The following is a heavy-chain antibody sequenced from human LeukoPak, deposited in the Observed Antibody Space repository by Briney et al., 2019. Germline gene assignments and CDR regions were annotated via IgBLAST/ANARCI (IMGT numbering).Heavy chain of an antibody. D-gene: IGHD6-19*01. V-gene: IGHV1-2*02. Sequence: ASVKVSCKASGYTFTGYYMHWVRQAPGQRLEWMGWINPNSGGTNYAQKFQGRVTMTRDTSISTAYMELSRLRSDDTAVYYCATDHLKQWLRKEDYYYGMDVWGQGTTVTVSS. J-gene: IGHJ6*02. CDR3: ATDHLKQWLRKEDYYYGMDV. CDR2: INPNSGGT. CDR1: GYTFTGYY.